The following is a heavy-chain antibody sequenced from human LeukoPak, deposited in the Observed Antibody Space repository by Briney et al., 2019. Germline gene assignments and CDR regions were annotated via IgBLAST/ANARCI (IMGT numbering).Heavy chain of an antibody. CDR3: AREGTARWFDP. D-gene: IGHD1-14*01. CDR1: GYSISSGYY. CDR2: IYQSGYT. Sequence: KSSETLSLTCNVSGYSISSGYYWSWIRQPPGKGLEWFGSIYQSGYTFYNPSLKSRVTISVDTSKNQFSLKLNSVTAADTAVYYCAREGTARWFDPWGQGTLVIVSS. V-gene: IGHV4-38-2*02. J-gene: IGHJ5*02.